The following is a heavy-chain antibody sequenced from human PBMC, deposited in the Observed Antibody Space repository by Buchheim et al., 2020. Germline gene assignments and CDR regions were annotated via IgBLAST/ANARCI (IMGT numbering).Heavy chain of an antibody. V-gene: IGHV3-30*03. J-gene: IGHJ4*02. CDR1: GFTFISYG. D-gene: IGHD3-22*01. CDR3: ARDYYDSSGYCDY. CDR2: ISYDGSNK. Sequence: QVQLVESGGGVVQPGRSLRLSYAASGFTFISYGMHWVRQAPGKGLECVAVISYDGSNKYYADSVKGRFTISRDNSKNTLYLQMNSLRAEDTAVYYCARDYYDSSGYCDYWGQGTL.